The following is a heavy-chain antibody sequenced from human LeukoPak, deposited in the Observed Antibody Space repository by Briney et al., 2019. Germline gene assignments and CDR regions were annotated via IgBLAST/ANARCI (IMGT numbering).Heavy chain of an antibody. CDR3: AKDSSSSNNYYGMGV. V-gene: IGHV3-23*01. D-gene: IGHD6-6*01. Sequence: GGSLKLSCAASGFAFSSYVMNWVRQASGKGLEWVSTISASVVSTYYADSVKGRFTVSRDNSKNTLYLQMNSLRAEDTAVYYGAKDSSSSNNYYGMGVWGQGTTVTVSS. CDR2: ISASVVST. CDR1: GFAFSSYV. J-gene: IGHJ6*02.